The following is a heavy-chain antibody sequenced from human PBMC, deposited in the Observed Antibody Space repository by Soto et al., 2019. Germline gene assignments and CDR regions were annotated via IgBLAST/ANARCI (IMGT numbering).Heavy chain of an antibody. D-gene: IGHD2-15*01. J-gene: IGHJ6*02. CDR1: GGSFSCYY. V-gene: IGHV4-34*01. CDR2: INHSGST. CDR3: ARVISGRXYCSGGSCYGYYYGMDV. Sequence: SETLSLTCSVYGGSFSCYYWSWIRQPPGKGLEWIGEINHSGSTNYNPSLKSRVTISVDTSKNQFSLKLSSVTAADTAVYYCARVISGRXYCSGGSCYGYYYGMDVWGQGTTVTVSS.